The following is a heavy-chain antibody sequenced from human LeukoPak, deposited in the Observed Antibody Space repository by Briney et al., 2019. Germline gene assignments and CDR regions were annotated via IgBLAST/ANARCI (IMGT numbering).Heavy chain of an antibody. V-gene: IGHV3-7*03. CDR3: GRSPPSFGELSFDY. CDR1: GFTFSSYW. Sequence: GGTVRLSCAASGFTFSSYWMIWVRQAPGKGLEWVTNIKQDGREKYYVDSVKARFSISRDNAKNSLYLQMNSRRAEDTAVYYFGRSPPSFGELSFDYCGQGTLVTVSS. CDR2: IKQDGREK. J-gene: IGHJ4*02. D-gene: IGHD3-10*01.